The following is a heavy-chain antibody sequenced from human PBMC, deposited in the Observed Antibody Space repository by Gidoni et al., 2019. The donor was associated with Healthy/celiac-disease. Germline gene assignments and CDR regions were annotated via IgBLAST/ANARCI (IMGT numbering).Heavy chain of an antibody. V-gene: IGHV1-2*02. CDR1: GYTFTGYY. D-gene: IGHD1-26*01. J-gene: IGHJ4*02. Sequence: QVQLVQSGAEVKKPGASLKVSCQASGYTFTGYYMHWVRQAPGQGLEWMGWINPNSGGTNYAQKFQGRVTMTRDTSISTAYMELSRLRSDDTAVYYCAFPNSGSYSIFDYWGQGTLVTVSS. CDR2: INPNSGGT. CDR3: AFPNSGSYSIFDY.